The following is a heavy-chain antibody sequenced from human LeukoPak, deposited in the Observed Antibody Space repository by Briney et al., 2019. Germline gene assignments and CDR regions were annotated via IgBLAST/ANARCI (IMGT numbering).Heavy chain of an antibody. V-gene: IGHV3-23*01. D-gene: IGHD2-15*01. J-gene: IGHJ4*02. Sequence: PGGSLRLSCAASGFTFNSYAMTWVRQAPGKGLEWVSAISGSGSSTYYADSVRGRFTISRDNSKNTLYLQMNSLRAEDTAVYYCAKCLRQCSGGSCYSVQNYFDYWGQGTLVTVSS. CDR2: ISGSGSST. CDR3: AKCLRQCSGGSCYSVQNYFDY. CDR1: GFTFNSYA.